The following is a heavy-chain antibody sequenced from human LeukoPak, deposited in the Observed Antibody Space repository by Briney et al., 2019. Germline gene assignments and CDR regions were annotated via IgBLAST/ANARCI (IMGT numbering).Heavy chain of an antibody. CDR1: GNYW. CDR2: INSDGSWT. J-gene: IGHJ4*02. V-gene: IGHV3-74*01. Sequence: GGSLRLSCAASGNYWMHWVRQVPGKGLVRVSHINSDGSWTSYADSVKGRFTISRDNSKNMVYLQMDSLRVEDTAVYYCARGWKPFMVTAIPGTFWGQGTLVAVSS. CDR3: ARGWKPFMVTAIPGTF. D-gene: IGHD2-21*02.